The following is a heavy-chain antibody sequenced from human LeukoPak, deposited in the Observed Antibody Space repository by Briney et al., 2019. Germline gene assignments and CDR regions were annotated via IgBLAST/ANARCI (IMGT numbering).Heavy chain of an antibody. V-gene: IGHV4-59*01. D-gene: IGHD3-16*02. CDR1: GGSFSGYY. CDR3: ARAYDYVWGSYRFDY. J-gene: IGHJ4*02. Sequence: PSETLSLTCAVYGGSFSGYYWSWIRQPPGKGLEWIGYIYYSGSTNYNPSLKSRVTISVDTSKNQFSLKLSSVTAADTAVYYCARAYDYVWGSYRFDYWGQGTLVTVSS. CDR2: IYYSGST.